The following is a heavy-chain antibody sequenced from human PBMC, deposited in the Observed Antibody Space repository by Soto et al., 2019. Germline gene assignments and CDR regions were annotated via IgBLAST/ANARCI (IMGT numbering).Heavy chain of an antibody. D-gene: IGHD4-17*01. CDR1: GYSFTSYW. V-gene: IGHV5-10-1*01. CDR3: ARRRAVTNYYYYGMDV. J-gene: IGHJ6*02. Sequence: GESLKISCKGSGYSFTSYWISWVRQMPGKGLEWMGRIDPSDSYTNYSPSFQGHVTISADKSISTAYLQWSSLKASDTAMYYCARRRAVTNYYYYGMDVWGQGITVTVSS. CDR2: IDPSDSYT.